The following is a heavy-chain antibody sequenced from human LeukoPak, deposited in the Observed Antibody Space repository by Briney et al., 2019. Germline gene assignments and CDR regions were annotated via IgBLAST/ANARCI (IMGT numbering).Heavy chain of an antibody. CDR1: GLSFMSYG. J-gene: IGHJ4*02. V-gene: IGHV3-30*18. CDR3: AKRPSDYGDYVSYFDY. D-gene: IGHD4-17*01. Sequence: GGSLRLSCAASGLSFMSYGVHWVREAPGGGREGVGAISDDGRRKDYADAVKGRFTISRDNSKDTLYLQMNSLRAEDTAVYYCAKRPSDYGDYVSYFDYWGQGTLVTVSS. CDR2: ISDDGRRK.